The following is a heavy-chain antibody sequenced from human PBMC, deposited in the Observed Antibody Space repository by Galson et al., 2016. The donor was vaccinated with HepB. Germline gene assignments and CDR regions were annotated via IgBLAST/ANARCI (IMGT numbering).Heavy chain of an antibody. CDR1: GFNFFSYG. CDR2: TWFDGNYK. J-gene: IGHJ4*02. Sequence: SLRLSCAASGFNFFSYGMHWVRQAPGKGLEWVAVTWFDGNYKDYAESVKGRITVSRDNTKNTLSLQLDSLRAEDTAVYHCARSREYFGSGSYLDYWGQGTLVIVSS. CDR3: ARSREYFGSGSYLDY. D-gene: IGHD3-10*01. V-gene: IGHV3-33*01.